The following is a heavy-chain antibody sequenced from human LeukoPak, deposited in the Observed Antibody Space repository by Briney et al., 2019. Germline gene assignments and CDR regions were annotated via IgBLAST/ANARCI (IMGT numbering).Heavy chain of an antibody. CDR3: AREEGYCTNGVCQYYFDY. J-gene: IGHJ4*02. V-gene: IGHV1-18*04. CDR2: ISAYNGNT. CDR1: GYTFTSYY. Sequence: ASVKVSCKASGYTFTSYYMHWVRQAPGQGLEWMGWISAYNGNTNYAQKLQGRVTMTTDTSTSTAYMELRSLRSDDTAVYYCAREEGYCTNGVCQYYFDYWGQGTLVTVSS. D-gene: IGHD2-8*01.